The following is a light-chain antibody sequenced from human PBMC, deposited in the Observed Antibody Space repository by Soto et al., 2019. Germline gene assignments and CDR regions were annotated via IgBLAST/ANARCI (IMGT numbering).Light chain of an antibody. J-gene: IGKJ1*01. CDR2: GAS. V-gene: IGKV3-20*01. CDR1: QSVSSNY. Sequence: EIVLTQSPGILSLSPGERATLSCRASQSVSSNYLAWYQQKPGQAPRLLIYGASSRATGIPDRFSGSGSGTDFTLTISRLEPEDFAVYYCQQYSSTPRTFGQGTKVEIK. CDR3: QQYSSTPRT.